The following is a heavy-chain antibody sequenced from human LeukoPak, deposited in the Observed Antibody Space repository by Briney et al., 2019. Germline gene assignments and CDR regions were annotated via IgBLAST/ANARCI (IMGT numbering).Heavy chain of an antibody. J-gene: IGHJ4*02. D-gene: IGHD3-22*01. Sequence: KASETLSLTCSVSGGSIRRYYWSWIRHPPGKGLEWIGNIYYSGGTNYNPSLKSRVTISVDTSKNQFSLKVSSVTAADTAVYYCARGLTSGYYYDYWGQGTLVTVSS. V-gene: IGHV4-59*01. CDR2: IYYSGGT. CDR3: ARGLTSGYYYDY. CDR1: GGSIRRYY.